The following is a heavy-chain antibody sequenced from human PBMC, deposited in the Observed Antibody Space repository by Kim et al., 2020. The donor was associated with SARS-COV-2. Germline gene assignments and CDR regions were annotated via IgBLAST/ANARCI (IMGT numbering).Heavy chain of an antibody. V-gene: IGHV3-11*01. CDR3: ARSSHYGDYVFDY. J-gene: IGHJ4*02. Sequence: SADAVKGQLPISRDNAKNSLYLQMISLRAGDTAVYYCARSSHYGDYVFDYWGQGTLVTVSS. D-gene: IGHD4-17*01.